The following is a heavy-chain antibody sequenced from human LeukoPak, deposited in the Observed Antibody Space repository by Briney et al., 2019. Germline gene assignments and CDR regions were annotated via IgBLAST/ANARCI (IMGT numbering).Heavy chain of an antibody. D-gene: IGHD3-10*01. Sequence: GGSLRLSCAASGFTFSSYSMSWVRQAPGKGLEWVGRIKSKTDGGTTDYAAPVKGRFTISREDSKNTLYLQMNSLKTEDTAVYYCTTDESEILLWFGELGNDYWGQGTLVTVSS. V-gene: IGHV3-15*01. CDR3: TTDESEILLWFGELGNDY. CDR2: IKSKTDGGTT. CDR1: GFTFSSYS. J-gene: IGHJ4*02.